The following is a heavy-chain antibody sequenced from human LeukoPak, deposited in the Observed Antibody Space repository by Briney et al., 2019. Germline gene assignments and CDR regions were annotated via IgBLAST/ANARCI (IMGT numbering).Heavy chain of an antibody. CDR2: INPSGGST. V-gene: IGHV1-46*01. D-gene: IGHD3-22*01. CDR1: GYTFTSYY. J-gene: IGHJ4*02. Sequence: ASVKVSCKASGYTFTSYYMHWVRQAPGQGLEWMGIINPSGGSTSYAQKFQGRVTMTRDTSTSTVYMELNSLRAEDTAVYYCARERGDSSGYYPYYFDYWGQGTLVTVSS. CDR3: ARERGDSSGYYPYYFDY.